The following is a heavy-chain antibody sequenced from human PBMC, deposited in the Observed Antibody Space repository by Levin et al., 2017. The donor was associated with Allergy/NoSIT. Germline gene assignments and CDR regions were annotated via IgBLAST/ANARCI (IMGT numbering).Heavy chain of an antibody. CDR2: INHSGST. J-gene: IGHJ4*02. D-gene: IGHD3-10*01. Sequence: SETLSLTCAVYGGSFSGYYWSWIRQPPGKGLEWIGEINHSGSTNYNPSLKSRVTISVDTSKNQFSLKLSSVTAADTAVYYCARGPVLWFREGGQLDYWGQGTLVTVSS. CDR1: GGSFSGYY. V-gene: IGHV4-34*01. CDR3: ARGPVLWFREGGQLDY.